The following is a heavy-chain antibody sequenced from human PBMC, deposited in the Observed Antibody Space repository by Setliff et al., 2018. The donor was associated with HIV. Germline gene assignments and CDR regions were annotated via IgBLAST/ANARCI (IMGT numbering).Heavy chain of an antibody. D-gene: IGHD3-10*01. Sequence: GASVKVSCKSSGYTFSNFGVSRVRQAPGQGLEWLGYINGYSGKTHFLTRLKGRLTMTTDTSTDNVYLELRSLASDDTAIYYCAREAPRYASGAFDMWGIGTMVTVSS. CDR1: GYTFSNFG. CDR3: AREAPRYASGAFDM. V-gene: IGHV1-18*01. CDR2: INGYSGKT. J-gene: IGHJ3*02.